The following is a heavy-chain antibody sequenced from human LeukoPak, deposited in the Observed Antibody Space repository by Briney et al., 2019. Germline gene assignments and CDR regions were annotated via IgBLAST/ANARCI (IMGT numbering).Heavy chain of an antibody. V-gene: IGHV1-2*02. CDR2: INPNSGGT. D-gene: IGHD3-22*01. CDR3: ARDPYDSSAYYYSYFDY. CDR1: GYTFTGYY. J-gene: IGHJ4*02. Sequence: ASVKVSCKASGYTFTGYYMHWVRQAPGQGLEWMGWINPNSGGTKYAQKFQGRVTMTRDTSISTAYMDLSGLRSDDTAVYYCARDPYDSSAYYYSYFDYWGQGTLVTVSS.